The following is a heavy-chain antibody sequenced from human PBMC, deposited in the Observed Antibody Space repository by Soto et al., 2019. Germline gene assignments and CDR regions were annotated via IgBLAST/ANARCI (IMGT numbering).Heavy chain of an antibody. CDR3: ARGLITGSQYSGGWYYFDS. CDR1: GGSISSGGYY. V-gene: IGHV4-31*03. Sequence: SETLSLTCTVSGGSISSGGYYWSWIRQHPGKGLEWIGYIYYSGTTYYNPSLKSRVTISVDTSKNQFSLKLSSVTAADTAVYYCARGLITGSQYSGGWYYFDSWGQGTQVTVSS. CDR2: IYYSGTT. J-gene: IGHJ4*02. D-gene: IGHD1-26*01.